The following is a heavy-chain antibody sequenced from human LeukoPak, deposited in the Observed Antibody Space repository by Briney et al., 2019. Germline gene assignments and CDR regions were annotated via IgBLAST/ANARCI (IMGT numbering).Heavy chain of an antibody. J-gene: IGHJ4*02. V-gene: IGHV1-2*02. CDR3: ARGPYYGDYSC. CDR1: GYTFTGSY. CDR2: INPKSGDT. D-gene: IGHD4-17*01. Sequence: ASVKVSCKASGYTFTGSYLHWLRQAPGQGLERMGWINPKSGDTSFEQKFRGRVTMTRDTSISTGYLELSRLRSDDTAVYYCARGPYYGDYSCWGQGTLVTVSS.